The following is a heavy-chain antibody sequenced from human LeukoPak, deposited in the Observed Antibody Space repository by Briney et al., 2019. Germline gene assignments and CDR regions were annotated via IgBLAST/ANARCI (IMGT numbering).Heavy chain of an antibody. Sequence: SETLSLTCTVSGCSISSHYWSWIRQPPGKGLEWIGYIYYSGSTNYNPSLKSRVTISVDTSKNQFSLKLSSVTAADAAVYYCARAAVEDWFDPWGQGTLLTVSS. CDR2: IYYSGST. CDR3: ARAAVEDWFDP. CDR1: GCSISSHY. V-gene: IGHV4-59*11. D-gene: IGHD5-24*01. J-gene: IGHJ5*02.